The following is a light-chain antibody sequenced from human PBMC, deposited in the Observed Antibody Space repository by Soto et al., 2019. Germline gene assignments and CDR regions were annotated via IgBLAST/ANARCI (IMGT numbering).Light chain of an antibody. CDR2: DVS. V-gene: IGLV2-14*01. J-gene: IGLJ1*01. Sequence: QSVLTHPASVHGTPGQSITLSRTATSTDVGGHNSVAWYQHNPGKAPKLMIYDVSNRPSGVSSRFSGSKSGNTASLSISGLQAEDEADYYCSSYTSSSSLVFVTGTKGTVL. CDR3: SSYTSSSSLV. CDR1: STDVGGHNS.